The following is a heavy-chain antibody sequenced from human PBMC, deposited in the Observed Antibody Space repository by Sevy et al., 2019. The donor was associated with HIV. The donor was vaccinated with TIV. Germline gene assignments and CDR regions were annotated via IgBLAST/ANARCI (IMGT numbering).Heavy chain of an antibody. D-gene: IGHD6-25*01. CDR2: INQDGSEK. CDR1: GFSFAWYW. V-gene: IGHV3-7*01. CDR3: ASKGGSRLNDAFDT. J-gene: IGHJ3*02. Sequence: GGSLRLSCAASGFSFAWYWMSWVRQTPEKGLEWVANINQDGSEKNYVDSVKGRFTISRDNAKNSLYLQMNSLRVEDTAVYYWASKGGSRLNDAFDTWGQGTMVTVSS.